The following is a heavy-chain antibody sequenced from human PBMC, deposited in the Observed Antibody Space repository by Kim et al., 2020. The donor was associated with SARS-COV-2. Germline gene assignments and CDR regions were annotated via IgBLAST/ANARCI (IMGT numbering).Heavy chain of an antibody. J-gene: IGHJ4*02. CDR3: ARDLKLVGCSSTSCYGFDY. D-gene: IGHD2-2*01. CDR1: GFTFSSYG. CDR2: IWYDGSNK. Sequence: GGSLRLSCAASGFTFSSYGMHWVRQAPGKGLEWVAVIWYDGSNKYYADSVKGRFTISRDNSKNTLYLQMNSLRAEDTAVYYCARDLKLVGCSSTSCYGFDYWGQGTLVTVSS. V-gene: IGHV3-33*01.